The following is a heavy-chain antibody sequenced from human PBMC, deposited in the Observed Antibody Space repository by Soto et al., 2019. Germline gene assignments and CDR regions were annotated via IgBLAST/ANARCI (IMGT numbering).Heavy chain of an antibody. D-gene: IGHD2-2*01. CDR1: GGTFSSYA. Sequence: AQVKVSSKDFGGTFSSYAITGVRKAPEKGLEWMGGIIPIFGTANYAQKFQGRVTITADESTSTAYMELSSLRSEDTAVYYCARRHWSSTSCRNNWFDPWGQGTLVTVS. CDR3: ARRHWSSTSCRNNWFDP. CDR2: IIPIFGTA. J-gene: IGHJ5*02. V-gene: IGHV1-69*01.